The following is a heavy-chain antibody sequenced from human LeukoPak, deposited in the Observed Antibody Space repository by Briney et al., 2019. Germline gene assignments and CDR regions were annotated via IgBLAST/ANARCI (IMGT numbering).Heavy chain of an antibody. CDR3: ARQTGSGLFILP. CDR1: GYFIRSGFY. D-gene: IGHD3/OR15-3a*01. V-gene: IGHV4-38-2*02. J-gene: IGHJ4*02. Sequence: PSETLSLTCTVPGYFIRSGFYWGWIRQPPGKGLEWIGSIYYSGNTYYNASLKSQVSVSIDTSKNQFSLRLTSVTAADTAVYYCARQTGSGLFILPGGQGTLVTVSS. CDR2: IYYSGNT.